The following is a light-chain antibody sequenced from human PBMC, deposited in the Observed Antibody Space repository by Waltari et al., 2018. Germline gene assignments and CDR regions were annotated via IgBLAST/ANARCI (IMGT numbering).Light chain of an antibody. V-gene: IGKV2-30*01. CDR2: RIS. J-gene: IGKJ2*01. CDR1: QSLVYSDGNTY. CDR3: MQAVHWPYT. Sequence: DVVMTQSPLSLSATIGQPASFSCRSGQSLVYSDGNTYLSWFQQRPGQSPRRLIYRISNRDSGVPDRFSGSGSGTDFTLKISRVEADDVGVYYCMQAVHWPYTFGQGTKLEIK.